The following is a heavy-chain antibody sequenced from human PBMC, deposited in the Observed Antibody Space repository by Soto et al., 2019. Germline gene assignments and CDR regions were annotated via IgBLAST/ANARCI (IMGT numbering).Heavy chain of an antibody. J-gene: IGHJ4*02. CDR3: AATLDCSGGSCYFDY. CDR2: IYYSGST. D-gene: IGHD2-15*01. Sequence: SETLSLTCTVSGGSISSYYWSWIRQPPGKGLEWIGYIYYSGSTNYNPSLKSRVTISVDTSKNQFSLKLSSVTAADPAVYYCAATLDCSGGSCYFDYWGQGTLVTVSS. V-gene: IGHV4-59*01. CDR1: GGSISSYY.